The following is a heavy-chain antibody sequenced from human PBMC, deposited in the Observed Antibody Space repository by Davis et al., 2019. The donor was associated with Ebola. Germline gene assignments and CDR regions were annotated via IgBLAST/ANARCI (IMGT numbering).Heavy chain of an antibody. CDR1: GFTFGNFA. J-gene: IGHJ4*02. V-gene: IGHV3-43D*03. D-gene: IGHD4-23*01. CDR3: SRGRGGNSFGFDH. Sequence: GESLKISCAASGFTFGNFAMHWVRQSTGQGLEWVALIRWDGGVSFYVDSVRGRFTVSRDNSKNSLYLQMNSLRPEDTGLYFCSRGRGGNSFGFDHWGRGTPVTISS. CDR2: IRWDGGVS.